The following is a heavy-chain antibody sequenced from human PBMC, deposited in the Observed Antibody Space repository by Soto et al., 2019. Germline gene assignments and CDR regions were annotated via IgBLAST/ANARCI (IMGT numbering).Heavy chain of an antibody. V-gene: IGHV3-48*02. CDR2: ISSSSSTI. CDR1: GFTFSSYS. CDR3: AREGGPLNWFDP. J-gene: IGHJ5*02. Sequence: EVPLVESGGGLVQPGGSLRLSCAASGFTFSSYSMNWVRQAPGKGLEWVSYISSSSSTIYYADSVKGRFTISRDNANNPLYLQMNSLRDEDTAVYYWAREGGPLNWFDPWGQGTLVTVSS.